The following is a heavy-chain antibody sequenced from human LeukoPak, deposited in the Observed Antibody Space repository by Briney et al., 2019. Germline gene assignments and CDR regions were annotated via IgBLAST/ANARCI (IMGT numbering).Heavy chain of an antibody. CDR2: IIPIFGTA. Sequence: GSSVKVSCKASGGTFSSYAISWVRQAPGQGLEWMGGIIPIFGTANYAQKFQGRVTITAGESTSTAYMELSSLRSEDTAVYYCARLRYSSSWEYGYYYGMDVWGQGTTVTVSS. CDR1: GGTFSSYA. V-gene: IGHV1-69*01. D-gene: IGHD6-13*01. J-gene: IGHJ6*02. CDR3: ARLRYSSSWEYGYYYGMDV.